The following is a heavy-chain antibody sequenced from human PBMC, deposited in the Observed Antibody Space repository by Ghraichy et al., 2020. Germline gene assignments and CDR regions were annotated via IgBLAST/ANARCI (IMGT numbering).Heavy chain of an antibody. CDR2: IFYSGIT. V-gene: IGHV4-39*07. D-gene: IGHD5-12*01. CDR1: GGSIISSSYY. Sequence: SETLSLTCTVSGGSIISSSYYWAWIRQSPGKGLEWIGSIFYSGITYYSPPLKGRVTISVDTSKNQFSLQLRSVIAADTAVYYCARRGYSGFDWKIDYYFDYWGQGTLVSVS. J-gene: IGHJ4*02. CDR3: ARRGYSGFDWKIDYYFDY.